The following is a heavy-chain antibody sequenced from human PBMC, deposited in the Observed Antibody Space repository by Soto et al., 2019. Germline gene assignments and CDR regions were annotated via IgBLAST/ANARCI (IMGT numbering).Heavy chain of an antibody. V-gene: IGHV4-59*01. CDR1: GGSISSYY. J-gene: IGHJ4*02. CDR3: SRVDPGETSPFDH. CDR2: IYYSGST. Sequence: SSQTLSLTCTVSGGSISSYYWSXIRQPPGKGLEWIGYIYYSGSTNYNPSLKSRVTISVDTSTSTVYMEVSSLRSEDTAVYYCSRVDPGETSPFDHWGQGTLVTVSS. D-gene: IGHD3-10*01.